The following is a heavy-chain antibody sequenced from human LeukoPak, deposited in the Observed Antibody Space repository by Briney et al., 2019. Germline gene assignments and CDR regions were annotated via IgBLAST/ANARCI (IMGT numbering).Heavy chain of an antibody. CDR2: INPNSGGT. V-gene: IGHV1-2*02. D-gene: IGHD6-13*01. CDR3: ARDARAAAGTFDY. J-gene: IGHJ4*02. CDR1: GYAFTVYY. Sequence: ASVTVSFTASGYAFTVYYMHWVRQAPGQGLEWMGWINPNSGGTNYAQKFQGRVTMTRDTSISTAYMELSRLRSDDTAVYYCARDARAAAGTFDYWGQGTLVTVSS.